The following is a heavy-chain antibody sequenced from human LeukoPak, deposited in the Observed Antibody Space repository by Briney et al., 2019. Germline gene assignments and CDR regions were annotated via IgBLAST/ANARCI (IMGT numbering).Heavy chain of an antibody. J-gene: IGHJ4*02. V-gene: IGHV4-4*09. Sequence: SETLSLTCTVSSGSISSYYWTWIRQPPGKGLEWIGYIYAEANGEYNPFLRSRVTLSVDTSKNQFSPNLNSATAARTAVYYRAGGGLYANMRYDYWGQGALVTVSS. CDR2: IYAEANG. D-gene: IGHD3/OR15-3a*01. CDR1: SGSISSYY. CDR3: AGGGLYANMRYDY.